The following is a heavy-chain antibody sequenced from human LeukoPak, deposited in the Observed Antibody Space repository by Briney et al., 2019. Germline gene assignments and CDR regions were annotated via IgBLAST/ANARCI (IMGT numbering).Heavy chain of an antibody. CDR3: ARGIGYYDSSGYYQRYFDY. CDR1: GFTFSSYD. D-gene: IGHD3-22*01. Sequence: GGSLRLSCAASGFTFSSYDMHWVRQATGKGLEWVSVIGTAGDTYYPGSVKGRFTISRENAKNSLYLQMNSLRAGDTAVYYCARGIGYYDSSGYYQRYFDYWGQGTLVTVSS. J-gene: IGHJ4*02. V-gene: IGHV3-13*01. CDR2: IGTAGDT.